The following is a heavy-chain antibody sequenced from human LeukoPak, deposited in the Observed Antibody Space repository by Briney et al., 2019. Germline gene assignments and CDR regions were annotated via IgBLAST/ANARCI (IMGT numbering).Heavy chain of an antibody. CDR1: GGSISSGGYS. Sequence: SETLSLTCTVSGGSISSGGYSWSWIRRHPGKGLEWIGYIYNNGSTYYNPSLKSRVTILVDTSKNQFSLKLSSVTAADTAVYYCAREARSGSYWVNAFDIWGQGTMVTVSS. J-gene: IGHJ3*02. V-gene: IGHV4-31*03. D-gene: IGHD1-26*01. CDR2: IYNNGST. CDR3: AREARSGSYWVNAFDI.